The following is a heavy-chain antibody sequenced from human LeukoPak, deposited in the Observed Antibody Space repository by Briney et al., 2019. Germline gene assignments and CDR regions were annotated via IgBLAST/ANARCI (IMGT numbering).Heavy chain of an antibody. CDR2: INPSGGST. CDR3: ARDPSGSSSRSPDWFDP. D-gene: IGHD3-10*01. CDR1: GYTFTSYY. Sequence: ASVKVSCKASGYTFTSYYMHWVRQAPGQGLEWMGIINPSGGSTSYAQKFQGRVTMTRDTSTSTVYMELSSLRSEDTAVYYCARDPSGSSSRSPDWFDPWGQGTLVTVSS. V-gene: IGHV1-46*01. J-gene: IGHJ5*02.